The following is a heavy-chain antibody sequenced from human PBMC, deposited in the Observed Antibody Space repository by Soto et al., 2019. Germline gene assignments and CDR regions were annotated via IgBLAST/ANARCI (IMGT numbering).Heavy chain of an antibody. J-gene: IGHJ4*02. CDR2: IYYSGST. V-gene: IGHV4-59*08. CDR1: GGSIISYD. Sequence: SVPLCLPWTVAGGSIISYDCSRIRKPPGKGLEWIGYIYYSGSTNYNPSLKSRVTISVDTSKNQFSLKLSSVTAADMAVYYCASRRAVAGFGYWGQGTLGTVSS. CDR3: ASRRAVAGFGY. D-gene: IGHD6-19*01.